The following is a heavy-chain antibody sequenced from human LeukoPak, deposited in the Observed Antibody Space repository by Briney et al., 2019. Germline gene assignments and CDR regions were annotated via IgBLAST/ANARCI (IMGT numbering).Heavy chain of an antibody. Sequence: SETLYLTCAVYGGSFSGYYWSWIRQPPGKGLEWIGEINHSGSTNYNPSLKSRVTISVDTSKNQFSLKLSSVTAADTAVYYCARAVSRLRFLEWPTRFDPWGQGTLVTVSS. V-gene: IGHV4-34*01. CDR1: GGSFSGYY. J-gene: IGHJ5*02. CDR2: INHSGST. CDR3: ARAVSRLRFLEWPTRFDP. D-gene: IGHD3-3*01.